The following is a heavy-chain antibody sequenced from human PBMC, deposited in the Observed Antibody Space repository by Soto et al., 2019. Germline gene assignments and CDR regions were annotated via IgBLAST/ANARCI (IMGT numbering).Heavy chain of an antibody. V-gene: IGHV4-39*01. CDR3: ARLLSLRFPDV. CDR2: IYYSGST. Sequence: SETLSLTCTVSGGSISISSYYWGWIRQPPGKGLEWIGSIYYSGSTYYNPSLKSRVTISVDTSKNQFSLKLSSVTAADTAVYYCARLLSLRFPDVWGKGTTVTVSS. CDR1: GGSISISSYY. J-gene: IGHJ6*04. D-gene: IGHD3-3*01.